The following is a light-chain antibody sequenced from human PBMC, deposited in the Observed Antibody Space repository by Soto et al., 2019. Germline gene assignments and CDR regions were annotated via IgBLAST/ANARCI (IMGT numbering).Light chain of an antibody. Sequence: EIVMTQSPATLSVSPGERATLSCRASRNINRKLAWYQQKPGQAPRLLISGASTRATGIPARFSGSGSGTAFTLTNSRLQSEDFAVYYCHQYYDYPPITFGRRTTVPIK. CDR1: RNINRK. J-gene: IGKJ4*01. CDR3: HQYYDYPPIT. V-gene: IGKV3-15*01. CDR2: GAS.